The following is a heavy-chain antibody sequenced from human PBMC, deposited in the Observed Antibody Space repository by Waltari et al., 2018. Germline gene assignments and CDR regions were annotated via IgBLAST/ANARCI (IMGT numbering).Heavy chain of an antibody. CDR2: IYHSGST. V-gene: IGHV4-38-2*02. D-gene: IGHD3-16*02. J-gene: IGHJ4*02. CDR3: ARSGRLGGVIVIPTYYFDY. CDR1: GYSISSGYY. Sequence: QVQLQESGPGLVKPSETLSLTCTVSGYSISSGYYWGWIRQPPGQGLEWIGSIYHSGSTYYNPSLKSRVTISVDTSKNQFSLKLSSVTAADTAVYYCARSGRLGGVIVIPTYYFDYWGQGTLVTVSS.